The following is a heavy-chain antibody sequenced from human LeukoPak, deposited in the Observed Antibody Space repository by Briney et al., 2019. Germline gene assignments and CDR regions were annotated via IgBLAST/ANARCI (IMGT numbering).Heavy chain of an antibody. V-gene: IGHV3-23*01. CDR3: AKDVGDSGSYYRLFDY. D-gene: IGHD1-26*01. CDR2: ISGSGGST. CDR1: GFTFSSYA. Sequence: GGSLRLSCAASGFTFSSYAMSWVRQAPGKGLEWVSAISGSGGSTYYADSVKGRFTISRDNSKNTLYLQMNSLRAEDTAVYYCAKDVGDSGSYYRLFDYWGQGTLVTVSS. J-gene: IGHJ4*02.